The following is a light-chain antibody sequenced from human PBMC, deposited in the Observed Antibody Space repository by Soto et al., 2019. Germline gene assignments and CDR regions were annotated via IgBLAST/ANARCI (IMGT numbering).Light chain of an antibody. CDR3: QQFDSSRMYS. CDR2: GGS. V-gene: IGKV3-20*01. CDR1: QSVTSTY. J-gene: IGKJ2*03. Sequence: EIVLTQSPGTLSLSPGERATLSCRASQSVTSTYLAWYQQKPGQSPRLIIYGGSTRASSFPDRYSGGGSGTDFPLSMTGLEPEDSAVYYCHCQQFDSSRMYSFGQGTKLEI.